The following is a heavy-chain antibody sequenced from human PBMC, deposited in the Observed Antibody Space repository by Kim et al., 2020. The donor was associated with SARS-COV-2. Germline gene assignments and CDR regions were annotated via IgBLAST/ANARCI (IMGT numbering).Heavy chain of an antibody. CDR2: ISYDGSNK. D-gene: IGHD1-26*01. CDR3: ARGLRGARTQAAFDI. Sequence: GGSLRLSCAASGFTFSSYAMHWVRQAPGKGLEWVAVISYDGSNKYYADSVKGRFTISRDNSKNTLYLQMNSLRAEDTAVYYCARGLRGARTQAAFDIWGQGTMVTVSS. CDR1: GFTFSSYA. J-gene: IGHJ3*02. V-gene: IGHV3-30-3*01.